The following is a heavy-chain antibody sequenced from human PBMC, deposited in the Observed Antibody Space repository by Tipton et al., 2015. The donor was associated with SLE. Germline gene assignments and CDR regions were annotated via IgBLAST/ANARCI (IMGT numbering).Heavy chain of an antibody. CDR3: ARGSKLRFLEWSRGSFDY. CDR2: IYYSGTT. D-gene: IGHD3-3*01. Sequence: GLVKPSETLSLTCTVSDGSISSSSYYWAWIRQPPGRGLEYIGSIYYSGTTNFNPSLKSRVTISVDTSKNQFSLKLSSVTAADTAVYYCARGSKLRFLEWSRGSFDYWGQGTLVTVSS. CDR1: DGSISSSSYY. J-gene: IGHJ4*02. V-gene: IGHV4-39*07.